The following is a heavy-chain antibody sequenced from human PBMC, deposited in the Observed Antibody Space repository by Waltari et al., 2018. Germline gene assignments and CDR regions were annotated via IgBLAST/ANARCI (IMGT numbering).Heavy chain of an antibody. D-gene: IGHD6-19*01. CDR3: ARDPPGVAVSGKG. V-gene: IGHV3-53*01. Sequence: EVQLVESGGGLIRPGGCLRLSCEVYGFTVGNNYMSWVRQAPGKGLEWISLIYSGGGIHYADSVKGRFTISRDSSKNTLYLQMNSLRVEDTAVYYCARDPPGVAVSGKGWGQGTLVTVSS. J-gene: IGHJ4*02. CDR2: IYSGGGI. CDR1: GFTVGNNY.